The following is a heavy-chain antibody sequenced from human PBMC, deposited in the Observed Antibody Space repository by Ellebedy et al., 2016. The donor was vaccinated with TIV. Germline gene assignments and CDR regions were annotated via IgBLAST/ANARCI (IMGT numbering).Heavy chain of an antibody. Sequence: MPSETLSLTCTVSGGSISSYYWSWIRQPAGKGLEWIGRIYTSGSTNYNPSLKSRVTMSVDTSKNQFSLKLSSVTAADTAVHYCARAQSSSSWRSFDYWGQGTLVTVSS. D-gene: IGHD6-13*01. CDR1: GGSISSYY. V-gene: IGHV4-4*07. CDR3: ARAQSSSSWRSFDY. CDR2: IYTSGST. J-gene: IGHJ4*02.